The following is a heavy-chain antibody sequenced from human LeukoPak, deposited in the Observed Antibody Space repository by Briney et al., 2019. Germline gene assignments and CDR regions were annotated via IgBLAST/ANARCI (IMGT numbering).Heavy chain of an antibody. CDR2: INPNSGGT. Sequence: GASVTVSCKASGYTFTGYYMHWVRQAPGQGLEWMGRINPNSGGTNYAQKFQGRVTMTRYTSISTTYQALSRLRSDDTAVYYCARGELYSGSQDYWGQGTLVTVSS. D-gene: IGHD1-26*01. CDR3: ARGELYSGSQDY. J-gene: IGHJ4*02. CDR1: GYTFTGYY. V-gene: IGHV1-2*06.